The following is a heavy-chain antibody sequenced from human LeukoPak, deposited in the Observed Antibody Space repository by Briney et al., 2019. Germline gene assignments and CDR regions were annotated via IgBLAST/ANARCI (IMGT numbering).Heavy chain of an antibody. CDR2: ISSNSEST. Sequence: PGGSLRLSCAASGFTFSTYPMSWVRQAPGKGLQWVSLISSNSESTAYADSVGGRFTISRDDSTNTLYLQMDSLRAEDTAVYYCARRAWLEDWGQGTLVTVSS. CDR1: GFTFSTYP. J-gene: IGHJ4*02. CDR3: ARRAWLED. V-gene: IGHV3-23*01. D-gene: IGHD5-12*01.